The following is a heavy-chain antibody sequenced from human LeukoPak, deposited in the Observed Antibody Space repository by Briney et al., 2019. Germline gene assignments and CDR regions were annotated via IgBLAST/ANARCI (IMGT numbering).Heavy chain of an antibody. V-gene: IGHV4-59*01. CDR2: IYYSGST. CDR3: ARGGSQLEYCSGGSCYVTGAFDI. CDR1: GGSISSYY. Sequence: SETLSPTCTVSGGSISSYYWSWIRQPPGKGLEWIGYIYYSGSTNYNPSLKSRVTISVDTSKNQFSLKLSSVTAADTAVYYCARGGSQLEYCSGGSCYVTGAFDIWGQGTMVTVSS. D-gene: IGHD2-15*01. J-gene: IGHJ3*02.